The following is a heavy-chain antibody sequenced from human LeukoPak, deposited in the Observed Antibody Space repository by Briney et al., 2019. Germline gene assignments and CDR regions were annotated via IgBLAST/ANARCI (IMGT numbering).Heavy chain of an antibody. J-gene: IGHJ4*02. CDR3: ARDNPKTGTGDY. D-gene: IGHD1-1*01. Sequence: GGSLRLSCAASGFTFSSYGMEWVRQAPGKGLEWVAVIWYDGSNKYYADSVKGRFTISRDNSKNTLYLQMNSLRAEDTAVYYCARDNPKTGTGDYWGQGTLVTVSS. CDR2: IWYDGSNK. V-gene: IGHV3-33*01. CDR1: GFTFSSYG.